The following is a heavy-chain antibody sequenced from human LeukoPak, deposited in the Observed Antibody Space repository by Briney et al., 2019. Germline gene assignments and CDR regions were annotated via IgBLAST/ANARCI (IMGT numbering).Heavy chain of an antibody. Sequence: PGGSLRLSCAASGFTFSRNSMNWVRQAPGKGLAGVSYISTSSSSIYYADSVKGRFTISRDNAKNSLYLQMNSLRDEDTAVYYCARDSSWGYSGGCFDYWGQGTLVTVSS. CDR1: GFTFSRNS. D-gene: IGHD6-19*01. CDR3: ARDSSWGYSGGCFDY. CDR2: ISTSSSSI. J-gene: IGHJ4*02. V-gene: IGHV3-48*02.